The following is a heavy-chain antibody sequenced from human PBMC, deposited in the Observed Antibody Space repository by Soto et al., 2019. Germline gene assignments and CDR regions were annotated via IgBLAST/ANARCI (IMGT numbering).Heavy chain of an antibody. CDR1: GFTFRSYG. D-gene: IGHD5-18*01. CDR3: AKGLSVIQPWLMDAY. CDR2: ISYDGSNE. V-gene: IGHV3-30*18. J-gene: IGHJ4*02. Sequence: QVQLVESGGGVVQPGRSLRLSCAVSGFTFRSYGMHWVRQAPGKGLEWVAGISYDGSNEDYADSVKGRFTISRDNSKNTLYLQMNSLRGEDTAVYYCAKGLSVIQPWLMDAYWGQGTLVTAS.